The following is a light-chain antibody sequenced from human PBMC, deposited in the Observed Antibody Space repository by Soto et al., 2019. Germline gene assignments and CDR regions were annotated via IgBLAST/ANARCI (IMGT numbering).Light chain of an antibody. J-gene: IGLJ2*01. CDR1: SSNIGNNY. CDR2: DNN. V-gene: IGLV1-51*01. Sequence: QSVLTQPPSVSAAPGQKVTISCSGSSSNIGNNYVSWYQQLPGTAPQLLIYDNNQRPSGIPDRFSGSKSGTSATLGITGLQTGDEADYYCGTWDSSLSAGVFGGGTQLTVL. CDR3: GTWDSSLSAGV.